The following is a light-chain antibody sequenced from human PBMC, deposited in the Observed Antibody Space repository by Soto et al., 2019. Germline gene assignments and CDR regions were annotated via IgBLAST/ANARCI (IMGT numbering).Light chain of an antibody. Sequence: EIVLTQSPATLSLSPGERATLSCRASQSVSSFLAWFHQKPGQAPRLLIYDASNRATGIPPRFSGSGSGTDVSLTISSLEPADFAVYYCQQRSNWPQLTFGGGTKVEIE. V-gene: IGKV3-11*01. CDR1: QSVSSF. CDR2: DAS. CDR3: QQRSNWPQLT. J-gene: IGKJ4*01.